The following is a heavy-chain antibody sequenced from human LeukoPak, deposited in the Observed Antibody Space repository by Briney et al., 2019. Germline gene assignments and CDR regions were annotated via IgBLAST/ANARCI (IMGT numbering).Heavy chain of an antibody. Sequence: GGSLRLSCAASGFTFSGSAMHWVRQASGKGLEWVGCIRSKANSYAPAYAASVKGRFTISREDSKNTAYLQMNSLKTEDTAVYYCTSHTNEKEDVWGKGTTVTVSS. CDR1: GFTFSGSA. V-gene: IGHV3-73*01. J-gene: IGHJ6*04. CDR2: IRSKANSYAP. CDR3: TSHTNEKEDV. D-gene: IGHD1-1*01.